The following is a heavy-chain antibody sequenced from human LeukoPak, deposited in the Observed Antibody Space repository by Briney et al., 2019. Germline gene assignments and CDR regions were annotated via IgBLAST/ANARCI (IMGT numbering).Heavy chain of an antibody. D-gene: IGHD2-15*01. V-gene: IGHV5-51*01. J-gene: IGHJ4*02. Sequence: PGESLKISCRGSGYSFTTYWIGWVRQMPGKGLEWMGVIYPGDSDTRYSPSFQGQVTMSADKSINTAYLQWSSLKASDTAMYYCARRRGCSSSSCPPDFWGQGTLVTVSS. CDR1: GYSFTTYW. CDR3: ARRRGCSSSSCPPDF. CDR2: IYPGDSDT.